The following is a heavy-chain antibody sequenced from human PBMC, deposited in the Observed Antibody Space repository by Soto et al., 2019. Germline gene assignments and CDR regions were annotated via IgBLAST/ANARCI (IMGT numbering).Heavy chain of an antibody. V-gene: IGHV5-51*01. CDR3: PRNLGRRAHDFHCYRGRDV. Sequence: PGESLKISCKGSGYSFTSYWIGWVRQMPGKGLEWMGIIYPGDSDTRYSPSFQGQVTISADKSISTAYLQWSSLKASDTAMYYCPRNLGRRAHDFHCYRGRDVWDKGTTVAVSS. CDR1: GYSFTSYW. J-gene: IGHJ6*04. D-gene: IGHD2-21*02. CDR2: IYPGDSDT.